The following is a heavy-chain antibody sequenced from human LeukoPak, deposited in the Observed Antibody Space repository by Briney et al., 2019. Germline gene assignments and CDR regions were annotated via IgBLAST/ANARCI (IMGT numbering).Heavy chain of an antibody. CDR3: ARGKDGITIFGMRRVYFDY. CDR2: INHSGST. V-gene: IGHV4-34*01. J-gene: IGHJ4*02. Sequence: SETLSLTCAVYGGSFSGYYWSWIRQPPGKGLEWIGEINHSGSTNYNPSLKSRVTISVDTSKNQFSLKLSSVTAADTAVYYCARGKDGITIFGMRRVYFDYWGQGTLVTVSS. D-gene: IGHD3-3*01. CDR1: GGSFSGYY.